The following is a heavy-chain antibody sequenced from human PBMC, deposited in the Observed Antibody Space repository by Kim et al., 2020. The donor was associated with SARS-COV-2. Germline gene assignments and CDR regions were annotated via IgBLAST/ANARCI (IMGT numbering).Heavy chain of an antibody. J-gene: IGHJ4*02. V-gene: IGHV1-18*01. D-gene: IGHD1-20*01. Sequence: TNYERKLKGRLTMTTDTSTSTVYMELRSLRSDDTAIYYCARSGPSITGFDYWGQGTLVTVSS. CDR3: ARSGPSITGFDY. CDR2: T.